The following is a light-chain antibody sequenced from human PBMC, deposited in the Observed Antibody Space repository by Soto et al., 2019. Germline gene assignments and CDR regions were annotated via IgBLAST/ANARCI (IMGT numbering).Light chain of an antibody. V-gene: IGKV1-6*01. CDR2: AAS. Sequence: AIQVTQSPPSLSASVGDRVTVTCRASQDIRNNLGWYQQKPGKVPKLLIYAASSLQSGVPSRFSGSGSGTDFTLTISSLQPEDFATYSCQQNYNAPPTFGQGTKVDIK. CDR1: QDIRNN. J-gene: IGKJ1*01. CDR3: QQNYNAPPT.